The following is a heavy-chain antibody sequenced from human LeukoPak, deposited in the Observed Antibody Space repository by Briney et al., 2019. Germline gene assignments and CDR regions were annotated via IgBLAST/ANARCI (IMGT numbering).Heavy chain of an antibody. CDR3: ARDWYNNSDAFDI. V-gene: IGHV3-21*01. Sequence: GALRLSCAASGFTFSSYSMNWVRQAPGKGLEWVSSISSSSSYIYYADSVEGRFTISRDNAKNSLYLQIHSLRAEDTAVYYCARDWYNNSDAFDIWGQGTMVTVSS. D-gene: IGHD4-11*01. CDR2: ISSSSSYI. CDR1: GFTFSSYS. J-gene: IGHJ3*02.